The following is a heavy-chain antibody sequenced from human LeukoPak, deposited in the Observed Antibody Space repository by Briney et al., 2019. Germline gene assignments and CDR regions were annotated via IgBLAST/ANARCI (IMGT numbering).Heavy chain of an antibody. CDR1: GGSFSGYY. CDR2: INHSGST. J-gene: IGHJ2*01. D-gene: IGHD2-2*01. V-gene: IGHV4-34*01. Sequence: PSETLSLTCAVYGGSFSGYYWSWIRQPPGKGLEWIGEINHSGSTNYNPSLKSRVTISVDTSKNQFSLKLSSVTAADTAVYYCARGRDVVVPAAPNYWYFDLWGRGPLVTVPS. CDR3: ARGRDVVVPAAPNYWYFDL.